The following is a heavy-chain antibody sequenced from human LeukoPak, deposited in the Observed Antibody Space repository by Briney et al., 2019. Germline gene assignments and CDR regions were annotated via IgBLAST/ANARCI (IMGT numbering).Heavy chain of an antibody. CDR3: ARDSYMFGSDY. V-gene: IGHV3-48*03. CDR1: GFTFSGSA. CDR2: ISNGGGTI. Sequence: GGSLKLSCAASGFTFSGSAMHWVRQAPGKGLEWVSYISNGGGTISYADSVKGRFTISRDNAKNSVFLQMNTLRAEDTAVYYCARDSYMFGSDYWGQGTLVTVSS. D-gene: IGHD3-10*02. J-gene: IGHJ4*02.